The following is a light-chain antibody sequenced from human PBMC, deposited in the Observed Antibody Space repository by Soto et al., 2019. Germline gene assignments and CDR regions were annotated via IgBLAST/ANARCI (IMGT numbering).Light chain of an antibody. CDR2: DAA. Sequence: DIVLTQSPASLSLSPGERAPLACRASQSVSSYLALYQQKPGQAPRLLIYDAAHRATGIPAKFSGSGSGTDFSLTISSLQPGDFAVYYCQQRSKGPPTFGPGTRLDIK. CDR1: QSVSSY. CDR3: QQRSKGPPT. J-gene: IGKJ3*01. V-gene: IGKV3-11*01.